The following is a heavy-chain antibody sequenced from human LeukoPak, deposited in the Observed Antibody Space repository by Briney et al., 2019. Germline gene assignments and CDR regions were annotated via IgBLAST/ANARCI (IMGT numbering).Heavy chain of an antibody. D-gene: IGHD3-9*01. J-gene: IGHJ4*02. CDR2: INQDGSEK. CDR1: GFTFSRYW. CDR3: ARDLTAFDS. Sequence: PGGSLRLSCATSGFTFSRYWMSWVRQAPGKGLEWVANINQDGSEKYYVDSVRGRFTISRDNAQKSLYLQMHSLRAEDTAVYYCARDLTAFDSWGQGTLVTVSS. V-gene: IGHV3-7*05.